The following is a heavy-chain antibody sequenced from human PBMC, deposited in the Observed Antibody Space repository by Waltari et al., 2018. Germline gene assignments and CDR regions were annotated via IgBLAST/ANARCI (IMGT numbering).Heavy chain of an antibody. D-gene: IGHD1-20*01. CDR3: ARPPLNNLDAFHI. CDR1: GFTFSSYW. V-gene: IGHV3-7*01. J-gene: IGHJ3*02. CDR2: IKQDGSEK. Sequence: EVQLVESGGGLVQPGGSLRLSCAASGFTFSSYWMSWVRQAPGKGLEWVANIKQDGSEKYYVDSVKGRFTISRDNAKNSLYLQMNSLRAEDTAVYYCARPPLNNLDAFHIWGQGTMVTVSS.